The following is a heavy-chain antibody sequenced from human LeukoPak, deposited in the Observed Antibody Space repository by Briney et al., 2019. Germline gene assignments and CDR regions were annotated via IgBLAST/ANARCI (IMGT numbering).Heavy chain of an antibody. D-gene: IGHD6-19*01. Sequence: PSETLSLTCTVSGGSISSYYWSWIRQPAGKGLEWIGRIYTSGSTNYNPSLKSRVTMSVDTSKNQFSLKLSSVTAADTAVYYCARVSEPYSSGWVDYWGQGNLVTVSS. V-gene: IGHV4-4*07. CDR1: GGSISSYY. CDR3: ARVSEPYSSGWVDY. J-gene: IGHJ4*02. CDR2: IYTSGST.